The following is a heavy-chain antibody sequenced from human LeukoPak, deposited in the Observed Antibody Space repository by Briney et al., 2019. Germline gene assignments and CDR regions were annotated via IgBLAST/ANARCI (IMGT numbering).Heavy chain of an antibody. Sequence: PGGSLRLSCAASGFTFSDYYMSWIRQAPGKGLEWVSTIGGSGDGTYYADSVKGRFTISRDNSKNTLSLQMNSLRAEDTAVYYCAKRYYYDTSGNPGGLDPWGQGTLVTVSS. CDR2: IGGSGDGT. CDR1: GFTFSDYY. J-gene: IGHJ5*02. V-gene: IGHV3-23*01. D-gene: IGHD3-22*01. CDR3: AKRYYYDTSGNPGGLDP.